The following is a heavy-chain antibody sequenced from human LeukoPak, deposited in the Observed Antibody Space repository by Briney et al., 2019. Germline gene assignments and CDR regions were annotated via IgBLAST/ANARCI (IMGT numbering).Heavy chain of an antibody. V-gene: IGHV4-38-2*02. Sequence: KPSETLSLTCTVSGYSISSGYYWGWIRQPPGKGLEWIGSIYHSGSTYYNPSLKSRVTISVDTSKNQFSLKLSSVTAADTAVYYCARVTGYVMEDYFDYWGQGTLVTVSS. D-gene: IGHD6-13*01. CDR1: GYSISSGYY. J-gene: IGHJ4*02. CDR2: IYHSGST. CDR3: ARVTGYVMEDYFDY.